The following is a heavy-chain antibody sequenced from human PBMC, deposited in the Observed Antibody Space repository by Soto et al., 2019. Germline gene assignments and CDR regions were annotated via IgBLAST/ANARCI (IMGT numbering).Heavy chain of an antibody. D-gene: IGHD3-3*01. Sequence: QVQLVQSGAEVKKPGSSVKVSCKASGGTFSSYAISWVRQAPGQGLEWMGGIIPIFGTANYAQKFQGRVTITADESTSTAYMELRSLRSEDTAVYYCARGGPANDFWSGYYTRPFDYWGQGTLVTVSS. CDR2: IIPIFGTA. V-gene: IGHV1-69*01. CDR1: GGTFSSYA. CDR3: ARGGPANDFWSGYYTRPFDY. J-gene: IGHJ4*02.